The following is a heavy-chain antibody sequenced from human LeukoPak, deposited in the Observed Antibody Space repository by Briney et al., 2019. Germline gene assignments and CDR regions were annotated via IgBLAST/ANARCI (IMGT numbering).Heavy chain of an antibody. Sequence: GGSLRLSCAASGFTFSSYAMHWVRQAPGKGLEWVAVISYDGSNKYYADSVKGRFTISRDNSKNTLYLQMNSLRAEDTAVYYCARDLNWNYPLDYWGQGTLVTVSS. CDR2: ISYDGSNK. V-gene: IGHV3-30*04. CDR1: GFTFSSYA. CDR3: ARDLNWNYPLDY. J-gene: IGHJ4*02. D-gene: IGHD1-7*01.